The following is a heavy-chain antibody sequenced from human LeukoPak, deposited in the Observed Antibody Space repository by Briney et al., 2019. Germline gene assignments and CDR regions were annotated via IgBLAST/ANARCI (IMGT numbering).Heavy chain of an antibody. CDR2: ISASGIHI. V-gene: IGHV3-23*01. CDR1: GFTFSNYD. CDR3: VRMVSGDS. Sequence: GGSLRLSCAVSGFTFSNYDMIWVPQAQGKGPECFTTISASGIHISYADSAKCRFTISRDNSRNTLELQMNSLRGEDTAVYYCVRMVSGDSWGQGTLVTVTS. J-gene: IGHJ4*02. D-gene: IGHD2-8*01.